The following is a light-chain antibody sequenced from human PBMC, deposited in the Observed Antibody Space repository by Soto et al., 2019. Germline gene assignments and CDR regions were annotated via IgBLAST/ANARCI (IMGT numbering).Light chain of an antibody. Sequence: SYELTQPPSVSVSPGQTASITCSGDKLGDKYACWYRQKPGQSPVLVIYQDSKRPSGIPERFSGSNSGNTATLTISGTQAMDEADYYCQAWDSSTAVFGGWTKLTVL. J-gene: IGLJ2*01. CDR3: QAWDSSTAV. V-gene: IGLV3-1*01. CDR1: KLGDKY. CDR2: QDS.